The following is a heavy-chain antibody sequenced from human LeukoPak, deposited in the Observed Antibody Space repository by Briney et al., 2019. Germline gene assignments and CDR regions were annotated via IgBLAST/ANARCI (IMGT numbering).Heavy chain of an antibody. CDR1: GFTFSGSA. J-gene: IGHJ5*02. D-gene: IGHD6-19*01. CDR3: TFLIAVAGTWFDP. V-gene: IGHV3-73*01. CDR2: IRSKANSYAT. Sequence: GGSLRLSCATSGFTFSGSAMHWVRQASGKGLEWVGRIRSKANSYATAYARSVKGRFTISRDDSKNTAYLQMNSLKTEDTAVYYCTFLIAVAGTWFDPWGQGTLVTVSS.